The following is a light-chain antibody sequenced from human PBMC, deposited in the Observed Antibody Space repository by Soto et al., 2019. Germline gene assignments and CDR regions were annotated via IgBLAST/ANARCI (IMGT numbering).Light chain of an antibody. CDR3: QQYHSDPIT. J-gene: IGKJ5*01. Sequence: DFVMTQSPDSRAVSLGERATINCKSSQSVLSNSNNKNYLAWFQQKPGQPPKLLIYWASTRESGVPDRFSGSGSATDFTLTISSLQAEDVAVYYCQQYHSDPITFGQGTRLEIK. CDR2: WAS. CDR1: QSVLSNSNNKNY. V-gene: IGKV4-1*01.